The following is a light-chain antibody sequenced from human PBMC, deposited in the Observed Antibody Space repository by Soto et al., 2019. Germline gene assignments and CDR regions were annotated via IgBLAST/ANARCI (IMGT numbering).Light chain of an antibody. J-gene: IGKJ2*01. CDR2: GAS. Sequence: EIVLTQSPGTLSLSPGERATLSCRASQSVSSSYFAWYQQKPGQAPRLLIYGASSRATGIPDRFSGSGSGTAFTITISSLEPEDFAVYYCQQYGSSPRYTFGQGTKLEIK. CDR3: QQYGSSPRYT. CDR1: QSVSSSY. V-gene: IGKV3-20*01.